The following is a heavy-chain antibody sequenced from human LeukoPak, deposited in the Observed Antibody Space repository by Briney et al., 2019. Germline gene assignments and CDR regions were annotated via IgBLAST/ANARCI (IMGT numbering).Heavy chain of an antibody. D-gene: IGHD2-15*01. CDR3: ARVAAKTVDY. J-gene: IGHJ4*02. CDR1: GGSIGRSSYY. V-gene: IGHV4-39*07. Sequence: SETLSLTCTVSGGSIGRSSYYWGWIRQPPGKGLEWIGNIYYSGSTNYSPSLKSRVTISIDMSKNQFSLKLSSVTAADTAVYYCARVAAKTVDYWGQGTLVTVSP. CDR2: IYYSGST.